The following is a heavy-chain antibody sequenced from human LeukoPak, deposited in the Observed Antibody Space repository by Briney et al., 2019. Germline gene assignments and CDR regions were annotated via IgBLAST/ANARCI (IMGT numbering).Heavy chain of an antibody. D-gene: IGHD5-18*01. CDR3: ARVYTVMGATTVDHYHYYMDV. Sequence: SETLSLTCTVSGGSIRSGSYYWSWIRQPAGKGLERIGHIYTRGTTNYNPSVKSRVTGSLDKSKNQISLKLSSVTAADTAIYYCARVYTVMGATTVDHYHYYMDVWGKGTTVTVSS. J-gene: IGHJ6*03. CDR2: IYTRGTT. CDR1: GGSIRSGSYY. V-gene: IGHV4-61*09.